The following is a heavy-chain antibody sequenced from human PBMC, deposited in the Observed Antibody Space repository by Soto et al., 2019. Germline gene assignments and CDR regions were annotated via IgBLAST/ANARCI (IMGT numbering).Heavy chain of an antibody. CDR2: IWYDGSNK. Sequence: QVQLVESGGGVVQPGRSLRLSCAESGFTFSSYGMHWVRQAPGKGLEWVAVIWYDGSNKYYADSMKGRFTISRDNSKNTLYLQMNSLRAEDTAVYYCARGSVVPAAPYYFDYWGQGTLVTVSS. CDR1: GFTFSSYG. J-gene: IGHJ4*02. D-gene: IGHD2-2*01. CDR3: ARGSVVPAAPYYFDY. V-gene: IGHV3-33*01.